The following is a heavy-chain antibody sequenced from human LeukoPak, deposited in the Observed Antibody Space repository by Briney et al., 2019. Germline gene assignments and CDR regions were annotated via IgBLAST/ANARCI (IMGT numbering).Heavy chain of an antibody. V-gene: IGHV3-53*01. CDR1: GFTVSSNY. Sequence: PGGSLRLSCAASGFTVSSNYMSWVRQAPGKGLEWVSVIYSGGSTYYADSVKGRFTISRDNSKNTLYLQMNSLRAEDTAVYYCAKEKHADYYYYMDVWGKGTTVTVSS. J-gene: IGHJ6*03. CDR3: AKEKHADYYYYMDV. CDR2: IYSGGST.